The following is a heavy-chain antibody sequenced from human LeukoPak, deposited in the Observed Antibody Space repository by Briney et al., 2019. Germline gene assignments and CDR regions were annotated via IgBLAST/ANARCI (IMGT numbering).Heavy chain of an antibody. J-gene: IGHJ4*02. Sequence: PSDTLSVTCAVYGGSFSGYYWSWLRQPPGKGLEWLGEINHSGSTNYNPSLKSRVTISVDTSKNQFSLKLSSVTAADTAVYYCARGANYYGSGSYYYWGQGTLVTVSS. CDR1: GGSFSGYY. CDR2: INHSGST. D-gene: IGHD3-10*01. V-gene: IGHV4-34*01. CDR3: ARGANYYGSGSYYY.